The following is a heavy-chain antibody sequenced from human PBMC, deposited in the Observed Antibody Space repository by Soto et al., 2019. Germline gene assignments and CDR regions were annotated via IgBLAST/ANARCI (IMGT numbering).Heavy chain of an antibody. CDR3: ARGAAVAGGHNCFDP. V-gene: IGHV1-69*13. J-gene: IGHJ5*02. CDR2: IIPMFGTP. Sequence: SVKVSCKASGGAFSNYGISWVRQAPGQGLEWMGGIIPMFGTPKYAQKFRGRVTINADESTSTVYMQLSSLRSEDTAMYYCARGAAVAGGHNCFDPWGQGTLVTVSS. CDR1: GGAFSNYG. D-gene: IGHD6-19*01.